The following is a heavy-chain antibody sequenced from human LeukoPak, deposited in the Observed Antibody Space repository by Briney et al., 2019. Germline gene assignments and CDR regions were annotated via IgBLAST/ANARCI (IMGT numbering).Heavy chain of an antibody. Sequence: PGGSLRLSCAASGFTFSSYEMNRVRQAPGKGLEWVSYISSSGSTIYYADSVKGRFTISRDNAKNSLYLQMNSLRAEDTAVYYCARDRSSTVTTRGAFDIWGQGTMVTVSS. CDR3: ARDRSSTVTTRGAFDI. CDR1: GFTFSSYE. D-gene: IGHD4-17*01. V-gene: IGHV3-48*03. J-gene: IGHJ3*02. CDR2: ISSSGSTI.